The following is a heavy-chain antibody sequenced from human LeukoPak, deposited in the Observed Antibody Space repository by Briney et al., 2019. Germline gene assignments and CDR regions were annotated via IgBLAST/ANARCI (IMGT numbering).Heavy chain of an antibody. J-gene: IGHJ4*02. CDR3: AKRGAEVGATVAPGDY. Sequence: GGSLRLSCAASGFTFNNYVMSWVRQAPGKGLEWVSAISDSGGSTYYADSVKGRFTISRDNSKNTLYLQMNSLRAEDTAVYYCAKRGAEVGATVAPGDYWGQGTLVTVSS. CDR1: GFTFNNYV. V-gene: IGHV3-23*01. CDR2: ISDSGGST. D-gene: IGHD1-26*01.